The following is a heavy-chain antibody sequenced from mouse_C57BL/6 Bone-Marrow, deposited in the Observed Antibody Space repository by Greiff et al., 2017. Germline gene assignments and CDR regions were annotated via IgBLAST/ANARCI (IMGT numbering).Heavy chain of an antibody. J-gene: IGHJ3*01. CDR1: GFTFSDYG. CDR2: ISSGSSTI. V-gene: IGHV5-17*01. CDR3: ARPRGLGLFAY. D-gene: IGHD2-10*02. Sequence: EVMLVESGGGLVKPGGSLKLSCAASGFTFSDYGMHWVRQAPEKGLEWVAYISSGSSTIYSADTVKGRFTLSRDNAKNTLFLQMTSLRSEYTAMYYCARPRGLGLFAYWGKGTLVTVSA.